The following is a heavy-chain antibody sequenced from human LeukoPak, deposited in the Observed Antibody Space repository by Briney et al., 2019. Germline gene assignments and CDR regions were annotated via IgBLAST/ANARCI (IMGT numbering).Heavy chain of an antibody. CDR1: GGSISSSDYY. Sequence: PSETLSLTCTVSGGSISSSDYYWGWIRQSPGKGLEWLGSVYYTGSTFHNPSLKSRLTTSVDVSKNQFSLKLSSVTAADTAVYYCARAEWYDSSGYPFDYWGQGTLVTVSS. D-gene: IGHD3-22*01. V-gene: IGHV4-39*07. CDR2: VYYTGST. CDR3: ARAEWYDSSGYPFDY. J-gene: IGHJ4*02.